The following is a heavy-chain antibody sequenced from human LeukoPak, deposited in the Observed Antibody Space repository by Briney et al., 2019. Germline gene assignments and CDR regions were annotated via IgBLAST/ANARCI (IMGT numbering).Heavy chain of an antibody. CDR3: AKTVAGEY. D-gene: IGHD6-19*01. Sequence: GGSLRLSCTASGFTFSNFAMSWVRQAPGKGLEWASALSGSGSSTYYADSVKGRFTISRDNSKNTVYLQMNSLRAEDTALYYCAKTVAGEYWGQEPWSPSPQ. V-gene: IGHV3-23*01. J-gene: IGHJ4*01. CDR2: LSGSGSST. CDR1: GFTFSNFA.